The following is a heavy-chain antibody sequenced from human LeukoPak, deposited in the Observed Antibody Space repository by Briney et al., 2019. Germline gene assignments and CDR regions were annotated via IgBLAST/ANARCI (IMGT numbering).Heavy chain of an antibody. V-gene: IGHV4-59*01. Sequence: PSETLSLTCTVSVGSISSYYWSWIRQPPGKGLEWVGYIYYSGRTNYNPSLKSRVTISVDTSKNQSSLKLSSVTAADTAVYYCARALRYYYDSFDIWGQGTMVTVSS. CDR2: IYYSGRT. CDR3: ARALRYYYDSFDI. J-gene: IGHJ3*02. CDR1: VGSISSYY. D-gene: IGHD3-10*01.